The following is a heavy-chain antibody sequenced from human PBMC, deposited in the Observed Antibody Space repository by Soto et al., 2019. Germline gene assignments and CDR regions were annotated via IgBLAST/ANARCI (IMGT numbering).Heavy chain of an antibody. CDR3: ARGRAGSGYVYNFDY. V-gene: IGHV1-46*01. J-gene: IGHJ4*02. D-gene: IGHD6-25*01. CDR2: LNPSGGSP. Sequence: GASVKVSCKASGYTFTNQHIHWVRQAPGQRLEWVGRLNPSGGSPSYAQKFQDRVTLTSDTSTSTVYMELNSLRSDDTAVFYCARGRAGSGYVYNFDYWGQGTLVTSPQ. CDR1: GYTFTNQH.